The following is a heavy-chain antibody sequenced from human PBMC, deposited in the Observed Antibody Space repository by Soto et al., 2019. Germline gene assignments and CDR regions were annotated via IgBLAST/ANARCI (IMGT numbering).Heavy chain of an antibody. CDR2: INPNSRGT. Sequence: QVQLVQSGAEVKKPGASVKVSCKASGYTFTDYFIHWVRQAPGQGFEWMGWINPNSRGTNYAQKFQGRVTMTRDTSNNTAYMELRGLRSDDTAVYYCARLTLKAGNWFAPWGQGTLVTVSS. V-gene: IGHV1-2*02. J-gene: IGHJ5*02. CDR3: ARLTLKAGNWFAP. CDR1: GYTFTDYF.